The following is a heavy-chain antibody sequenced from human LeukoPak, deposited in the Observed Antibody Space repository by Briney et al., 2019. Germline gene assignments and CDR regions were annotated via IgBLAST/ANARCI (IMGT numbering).Heavy chain of an antibody. CDR1: GFTFSSYS. CDR2: ISSSSSYI. CDR3: ARVFGLARLGAFDI. D-gene: IGHD3-16*01. Sequence: GGSLRLSCAASGFTFSSYSINWVRQAPGKGLEWVSSISSSSSYIYYADSVKGRFTISRDNAKNSLYLQMNSLRAEDTAVYYCARVFGLARLGAFDIWGQGTMVIVSS. J-gene: IGHJ3*02. V-gene: IGHV3-21*01.